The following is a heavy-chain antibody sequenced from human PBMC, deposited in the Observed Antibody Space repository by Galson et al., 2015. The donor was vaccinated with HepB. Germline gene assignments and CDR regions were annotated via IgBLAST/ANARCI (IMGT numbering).Heavy chain of an antibody. CDR3: AREGNYGNRRNYMDV. J-gene: IGHJ6*03. CDR2: IWSDGSNQ. D-gene: IGHD3-16*01. Sequence: SLRLSCAASGFTFSSHGMHWVRQAPGKGLEWVAVIWSDGSNQRYVDSVKGRFTISRDNSKNTMSLQMNSLRAEDMAVYYCAREGNYGNRRNYMDVWGKGTTVTVSS. V-gene: IGHV3-33*01. CDR1: GFTFSSHG.